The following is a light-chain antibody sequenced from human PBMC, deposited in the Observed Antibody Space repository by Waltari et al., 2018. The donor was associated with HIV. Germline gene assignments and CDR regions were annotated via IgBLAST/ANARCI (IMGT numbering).Light chain of an antibody. J-gene: IGKJ5*01. CDR2: LGS. CDR3: MQALQTPLT. V-gene: IGKV2-28*01. CDR1: QSLLHSNGYNY. Sequence: IVMTQSQLSLPVTPGEPTTISCRSSQSLLHSNGYNYLDWYLQKPGQSPQVLMYLGSTRASGVPDRFSGSGSGTDFTLTISRVQAEDVGLYYCMQALQTPLTFGQGTRLEIK.